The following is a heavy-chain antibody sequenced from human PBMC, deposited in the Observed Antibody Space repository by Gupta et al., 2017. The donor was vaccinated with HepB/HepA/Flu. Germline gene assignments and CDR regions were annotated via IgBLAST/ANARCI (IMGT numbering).Heavy chain of an antibody. CDR1: GFIFSHYA. CDR3: AKDPPGYSNRGGMDV. CDR2: ISYAGRSK. D-gene: IGHD4-11*01. V-gene: IGHV3-30*18. J-gene: IGHJ6*02. Sequence: QVQLVESGGGVVQPGGALRLSCEASGFIFSHYAMYWVRQAPGKGLEWVAVISYAGRSKNYADSVKGRLTISRDNSKNTLYLQMNSLRDEDTAVYYCAKDPPGYSNRGGMDVWGQGTTVTVSS.